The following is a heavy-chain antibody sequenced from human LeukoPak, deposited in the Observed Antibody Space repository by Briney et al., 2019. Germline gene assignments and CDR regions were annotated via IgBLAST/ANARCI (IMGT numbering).Heavy chain of an antibody. CDR2: IYYSGNT. J-gene: IGHJ4*02. CDR3: ARAKYGDFVDS. V-gene: IGHV4-59*01. D-gene: IGHD4-17*01. Sequence: NASETLSLTCTVSGGSISSYYWSRIRQPPGKGLEWIGHIYYSGNTNYNPSLKSRVTISIDTSKNQFSLKVSSVTAADTAVYYCARAKYGDFVDSWGQGTQVTVSS. CDR1: GGSISSYY.